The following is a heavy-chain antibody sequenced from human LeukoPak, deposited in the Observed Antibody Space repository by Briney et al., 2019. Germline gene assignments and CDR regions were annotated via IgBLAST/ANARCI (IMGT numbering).Heavy chain of an antibody. J-gene: IGHJ6*03. Sequence: SETLSLTCTVSGGSISSYYWSWIRQPAGKGLEWIRRIYTSGSTNYNPSLKSRVTMSVDTSKNQFSLKLSSVTAADTAVYYCARESGDDSSGYYSPYYYYYMDVWGKGTTVTVSS. CDR3: ARESGDDSSGYYSPYYYYYMDV. D-gene: IGHD3-22*01. V-gene: IGHV4-4*07. CDR1: GGSISSYY. CDR2: IYTSGST.